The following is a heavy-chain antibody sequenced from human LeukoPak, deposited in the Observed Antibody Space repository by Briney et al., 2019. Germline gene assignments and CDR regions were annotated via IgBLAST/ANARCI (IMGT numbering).Heavy chain of an antibody. Sequence: GGSLRLSCAASGFTFTNYDMHWVRQAPGKGLEWVALIRYDGSFKSYADSVKGRFTISRDNSKNTLCLQMNSLRAEDTAFYYCSKDGRNCNFDYWGQGTLGTVSS. CDR3: SKDGRNCNFDY. D-gene: IGHD1-20*01. CDR1: GFTFTNYD. CDR2: IRYDGSFK. V-gene: IGHV3-30*02. J-gene: IGHJ4*02.